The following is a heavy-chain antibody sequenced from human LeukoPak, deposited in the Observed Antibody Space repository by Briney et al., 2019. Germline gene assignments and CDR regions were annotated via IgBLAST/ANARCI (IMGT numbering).Heavy chain of an antibody. CDR3: ARHIVVVPAATSRMVV. D-gene: IGHD2-2*01. J-gene: IGHJ6*04. CDR1: GFTFSSNG. Sequence: GRSLRLSCAASGFTFSSNGTHWVRQAPGKGREWGAAIWLDGSSKYYAHSVKARFPISRDNSKNTLYLQMNSLRAEDTAVYYCARHIVVVPAATSRMVVSGKGTTVTVSP. CDR2: IWLDGSSK. V-gene: IGHV3-33*01.